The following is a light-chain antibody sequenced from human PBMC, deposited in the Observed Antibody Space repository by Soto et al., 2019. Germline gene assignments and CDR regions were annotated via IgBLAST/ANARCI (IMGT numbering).Light chain of an antibody. CDR1: QTISSW. Sequence: DIQMTQSPSTLSGSVGDRVTITCRASQTISSWLAWYQQKPGKAPKLLISDAFRLESGVPSRFRGSGSGTEFSLTISSLQPGDSATFYCQQYASYPWTFGRGTKVDI. CDR3: QQYASYPWT. CDR2: DAF. J-gene: IGKJ1*01. V-gene: IGKV1-5*01.